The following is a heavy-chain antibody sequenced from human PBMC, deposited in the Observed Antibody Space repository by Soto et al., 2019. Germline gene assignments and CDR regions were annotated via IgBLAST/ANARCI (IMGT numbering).Heavy chain of an antibody. CDR3: AREAAAGTEHDAFDI. CDR1: GGTFSSYA. V-gene: IGHV1-69*01. J-gene: IGHJ3*02. CDR2: IIPISGTA. D-gene: IGHD6-13*01. Sequence: QVQLVQSGAEVKKPGASVKVSCTASGGTFSSYAISWVRQAPGKGLEWMGGIIPISGTANYAQKFQGRVTITADESTSTAYMELSSLRSEDTAVYYCAREAAAGTEHDAFDIWGQGTMVTVSS.